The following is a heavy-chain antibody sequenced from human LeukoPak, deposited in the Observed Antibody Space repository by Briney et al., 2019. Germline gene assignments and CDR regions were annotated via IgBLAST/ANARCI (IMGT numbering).Heavy chain of an antibody. CDR3: ATVESTVVTYFDY. CDR1: GYTLTELS. V-gene: IGHV1-24*01. CDR2: FDPEDGET. D-gene: IGHD4-23*01. Sequence: ASVKVSCKVSGYTLTELSMHWVRQAPGKGLEWMGGFDPEDGETIYAQKFQGRVTMTEDTSTDTAYMELGSLRSGDTAVYYCATVESTVVTYFDYWGQGTLVTVSS. J-gene: IGHJ4*02.